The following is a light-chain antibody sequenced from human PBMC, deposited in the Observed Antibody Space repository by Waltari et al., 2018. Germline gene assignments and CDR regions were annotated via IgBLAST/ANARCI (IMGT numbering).Light chain of an antibody. CDR1: NIESKS. V-gene: IGLV3-21*01. CDR3: QVWDANNEPGV. CDR2: YDS. J-gene: IGLJ1*01. Sequence: SYVLTQPPSVSVAPGETATITCGGNNIESKSVHWYRQRPGQAPVLVISYDSDRPAGIPERFSGSTAGNTATLTISRVEAGDEADYYCQVWDANNEPGVFGTGTEVTVL.